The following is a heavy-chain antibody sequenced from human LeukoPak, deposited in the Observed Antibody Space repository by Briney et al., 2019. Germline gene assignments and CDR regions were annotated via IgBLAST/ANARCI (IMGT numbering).Heavy chain of an antibody. CDR1: GGSFSGYY. CDR2: INHSGST. V-gene: IGHV4-34*01. Sequence: SETLSLTCAVYGGSFSGYYWSWIRQPPGKGLEWIGEINHSGSTSYNPSLKSRVTISVDTSKNQFSLKLSSVTAADTAVYYCARAPLMVYAIYWFDSWGQGTLVTVSS. CDR3: ARAPLMVYAIYWFDS. D-gene: IGHD2-8*01. J-gene: IGHJ5*01.